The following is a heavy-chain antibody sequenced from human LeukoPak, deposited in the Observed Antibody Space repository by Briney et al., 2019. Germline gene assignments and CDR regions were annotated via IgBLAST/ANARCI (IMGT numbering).Heavy chain of an antibody. J-gene: IGHJ4*02. D-gene: IGHD6-19*01. CDR1: GFTITTNY. V-gene: IGHV3-20*01. Sequence: GGSLRLSCAASGFTITTNYMNWVSHAPGKGLEWVSGIEWNGGRTGYADSVKGRFTISRDNAKNFLYLQMNSLRVEDTAFYHCARDGSSGWYSDYWGQGTLVTVSS. CDR3: ARDGSSGWYSDY. CDR2: IEWNGGRT.